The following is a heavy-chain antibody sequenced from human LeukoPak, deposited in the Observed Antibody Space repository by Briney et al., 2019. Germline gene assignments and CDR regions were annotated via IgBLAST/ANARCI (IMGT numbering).Heavy chain of an antibody. Sequence: GGSLRLSCATSGFTFSNYWMHWVRHAPGKGLVWVSHINNDGTSTSYADSVKGRFTISRDNSKNTLYLQMNSLRAEDTAVYYCAKDHGSFYFGELLLYYFDYWGQGTLVTVSS. CDR1: GFTFSNYW. CDR3: AKDHGSFYFGELLLYYFDY. CDR2: INNDGTST. V-gene: IGHV3-74*01. J-gene: IGHJ4*02. D-gene: IGHD3-10*01.